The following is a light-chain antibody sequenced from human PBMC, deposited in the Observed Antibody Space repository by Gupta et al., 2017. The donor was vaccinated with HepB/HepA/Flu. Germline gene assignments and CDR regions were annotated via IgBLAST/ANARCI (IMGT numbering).Light chain of an antibody. Sequence: DIQLTQSPSFLSASVGDRVSITCRASQGISNYLAWYQQTPGKAPKLLIYTASTLQSGVPSRFSGSGSGTEFTLTINSLQPEDVATYYCQHRHSYPITFGQGTRLEIK. V-gene: IGKV1-9*01. CDR3: QHRHSYPIT. CDR1: QGISNY. CDR2: TAS. J-gene: IGKJ5*01.